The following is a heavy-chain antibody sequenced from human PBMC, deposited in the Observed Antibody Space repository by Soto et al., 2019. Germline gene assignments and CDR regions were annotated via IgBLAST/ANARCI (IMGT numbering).Heavy chain of an antibody. CDR3: AKGGRGYDFLTGPFDY. CDR2: ISGTGSST. D-gene: IGHD3-9*01. J-gene: IGHJ4*02. CDR1: GFIFSSYT. V-gene: IGHV3-23*01. Sequence: EVQLLESGGGLVQPGGSLRLSCVASGFIFSSYTMTWVRQAPGKGLEWVSPISGTGSSTYYADSVKGRFTVSRDNSKKTWYIQMNSLRAEDTAVYYCAKGGRGYDFLTGPFDYWGRGTLVTVSS.